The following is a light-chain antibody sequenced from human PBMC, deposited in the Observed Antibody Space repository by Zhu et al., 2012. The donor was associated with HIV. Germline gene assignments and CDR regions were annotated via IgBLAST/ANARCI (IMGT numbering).Light chain of an antibody. CDR2: KAS. V-gene: IGKV1-5*03. CDR1: QSISIW. J-gene: IGKJ4*01. Sequence: DIQMTQSPSTLSASVGDRVTITCRASQSISIWLAWYQQKPGKAPKLLIYKASSLESGVPSRFSGSGSGTEFTLTISSLQPEDFATYYCQHLTIYPTFGGGSKVEIK. CDR3: QHLTIYPT.